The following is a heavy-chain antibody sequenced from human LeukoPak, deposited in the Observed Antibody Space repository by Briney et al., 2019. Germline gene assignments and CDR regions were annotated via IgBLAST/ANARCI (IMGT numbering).Heavy chain of an antibody. V-gene: IGHV4-59*01. CDR3: ARSADTDYSVLWFDP. CDR1: GGSISSYY. Sequence: SETLSLTCTVSGGSISSYYWSWIRQPPGKGLEWIGYIYYTGSTDYNPSLKSRVTISVDTSKNQFSLKLSSVTAADTAVYYCARSADTDYSVLWFDPWGQGTLVTVSS. CDR2: IYYTGST. D-gene: IGHD2-15*01. J-gene: IGHJ5*02.